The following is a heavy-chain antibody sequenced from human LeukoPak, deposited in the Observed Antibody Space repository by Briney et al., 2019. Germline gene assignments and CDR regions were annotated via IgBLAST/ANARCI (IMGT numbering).Heavy chain of an antibody. CDR2: MSSSSSNL. Sequence: GGSLRLSCAASGFTFSSYSMIWPRQAPGKGLEWVSYMSSSSSNLYYADSVKGRFTISRDNAKHSLYLQMNSLRAEDTAVYYCARDPSRGYTYGYEDYWGQGTLVTVSS. D-gene: IGHD5-18*01. J-gene: IGHJ4*02. V-gene: IGHV3-21*01. CDR1: GFTFSSYS. CDR3: ARDPSRGYTYGYEDY.